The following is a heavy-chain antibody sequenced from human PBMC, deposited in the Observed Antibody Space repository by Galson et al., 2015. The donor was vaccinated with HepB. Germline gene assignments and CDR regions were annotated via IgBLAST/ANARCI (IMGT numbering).Heavy chain of an antibody. CDR1: GGSINSSNYY. V-gene: IGHV4-39*01. J-gene: IGHJ4*02. CDR3: ASPRELFRAIDY. Sequence: SETLSLTCTVSGGSINSSNYYWGWIRQPPGKGLEWIGSVSYSGSTYNNPSLKSRVTMSVDTSKEQFSLNLNSVTAADTAVYYCASPRELFRAIDYWGQGTLVTVSS. D-gene: IGHD1-26*01. CDR2: VSYSGST.